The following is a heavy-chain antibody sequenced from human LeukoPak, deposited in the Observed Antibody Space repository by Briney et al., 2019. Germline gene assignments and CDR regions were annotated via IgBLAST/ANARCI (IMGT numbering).Heavy chain of an antibody. CDR2: ITSSGTST. J-gene: IGHJ3*01. CDR1: GFTFSDYY. CDR3: ARDVGATTSATFDL. V-gene: IGHV3-11*01. Sequence: PGGSLRLSCDASGFTFSDYYMTWIRQAPGKGLEWISYITSSGTSTYYPVSVGGRFTISRGNARNSVYLQMKYLRADDTAVYYCARDVGATTSATFDLWGQGTMVTVSS. D-gene: IGHD1-26*01.